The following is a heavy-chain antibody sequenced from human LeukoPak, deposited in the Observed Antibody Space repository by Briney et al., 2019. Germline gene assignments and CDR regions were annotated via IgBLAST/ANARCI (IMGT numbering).Heavy chain of an antibody. Sequence: SETLSLTCAVHGGSFRGYYWSRIRQPPGKGLEWSGEINHSGSTNYNPSLKSRVTISVDTSKNQFSLKLSSVTAADTAVYYCARGKFGGSSGLFDYWGQGTLVTVSS. CDR2: INHSGST. J-gene: IGHJ4*02. V-gene: IGHV4-34*01. CDR3: ARGKFGGSSGLFDY. D-gene: IGHD3-22*01. CDR1: GGSFRGYY.